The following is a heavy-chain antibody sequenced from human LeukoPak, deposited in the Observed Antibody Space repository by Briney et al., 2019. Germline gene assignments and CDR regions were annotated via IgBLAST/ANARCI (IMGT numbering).Heavy chain of an antibody. V-gene: IGHV4-39*07. J-gene: IGHJ4*02. CDR1: GGSISSSSYY. CDR2: IYYSGST. Sequence: SETLSLTCTVSGGSISSSSYYWGWIRQPPGKGLEWIGSIYYSGSTYYNPSLKSRVTMSVDTSKNQFSLKLSSVTAADTAVYYCARDSFNPFDYWGQGTLVTVSS. CDR3: ARDSFNPFDY. D-gene: IGHD3-3*02.